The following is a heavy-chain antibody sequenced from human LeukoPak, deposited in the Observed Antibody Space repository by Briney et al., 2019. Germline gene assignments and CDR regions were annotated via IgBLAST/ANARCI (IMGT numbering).Heavy chain of an antibody. V-gene: IGHV1-69*04. D-gene: IGHD2-2*01. CDR3: ARDPSTSHYYYGMDV. J-gene: IGHJ6*02. CDR1: GGTFSSYT. Sequence: SVRVSCKASGGTFSSYTISWVRQAPGQGREWMGRIIPIRGIANYAQKFQGRVTIIADKSTSTAYMELSSLRSEDTAVYYCARDPSTSHYYYGMDVWGQGTTVTVSS. CDR2: IIPIRGIA.